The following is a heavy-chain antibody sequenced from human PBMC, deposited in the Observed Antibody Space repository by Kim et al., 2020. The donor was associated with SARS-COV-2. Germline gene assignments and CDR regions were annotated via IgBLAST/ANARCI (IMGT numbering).Heavy chain of an antibody. V-gene: IGHV6-1*01. Sequence: VKSRITINPDTSKNQFSLQLNSVTPEDTAVYYCAREKNIDYRVPLNWFDPWGQGTLVTVSS. J-gene: IGHJ5*02. CDR3: AREKNIDYRVPLNWFDP. D-gene: IGHD4-17*01.